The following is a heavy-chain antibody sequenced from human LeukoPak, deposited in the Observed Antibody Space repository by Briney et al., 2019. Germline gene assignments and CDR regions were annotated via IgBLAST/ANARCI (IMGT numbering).Heavy chain of an antibody. V-gene: IGHV3-33*08. D-gene: IGHD3-22*01. J-gene: IGHJ4*02. Sequence: GRSLRLSCAASGFTFSSYGMHWVRQAPGKGLEWVAVIWYDGSNKYYADSVKGRFTISRDNSKNSLYLQMNSLRAEDTAVYYCARVGDKHYYDSSGYHLDYWGQGTLVTVSS. CDR1: GFTFSSYG. CDR3: ARVGDKHYYDSSGYHLDY. CDR2: IWYDGSNK.